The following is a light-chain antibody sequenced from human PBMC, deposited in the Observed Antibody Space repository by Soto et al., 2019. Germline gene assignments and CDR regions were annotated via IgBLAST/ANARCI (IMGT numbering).Light chain of an antibody. J-gene: IGLJ1*01. V-gene: IGLV2-14*01. CDR3: RSYTSSSTRV. Sequence: QSALTQPASVSGSPGQSITISCTGTSSDVGGYNYVSWYQQHPGKAPKLMIFDVSNRPSGVSNRFSGSNSGNTASLTISGLQAEDEADYYCRSYTSSSTRVFGTGTKLTVL. CDR1: SSDVGGYNY. CDR2: DVS.